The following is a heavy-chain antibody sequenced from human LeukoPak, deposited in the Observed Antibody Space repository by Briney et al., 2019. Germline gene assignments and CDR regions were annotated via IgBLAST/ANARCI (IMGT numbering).Heavy chain of an antibody. CDR1: GFTFSSYT. Sequence: PGGSLRLSCAASGFTFSSYTMNWVRQAPGKGLEWVSIISSGSSYIHYADAVKGRFTISRDNAKNSLYLQMNSLRSEDTAVYYCARATGDYAGNYYYYYMDVWGKGTTVTISS. V-gene: IGHV3-21*04. CDR2: ISSGSSYI. D-gene: IGHD4-17*01. J-gene: IGHJ6*03. CDR3: ARATGDYAGNYYYYYMDV.